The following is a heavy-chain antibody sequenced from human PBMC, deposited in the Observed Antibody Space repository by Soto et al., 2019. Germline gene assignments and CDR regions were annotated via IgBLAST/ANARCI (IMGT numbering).Heavy chain of an antibody. Sequence: VAEKASCNASWYTFSSYDINRVRQATGQGLEWMGWMNPNSGNTGYAQKFQGRVTMTRNTSISTAYMELSSLRSEDTAVYYCARALLFGVWQLPMDVWGQGTTATVSS. CDR3: ARALLFGVWQLPMDV. CDR2: MNPNSGNT. CDR1: WYTFSSYD. V-gene: IGHV1-8*01. D-gene: IGHD3-16*01. J-gene: IGHJ6*02.